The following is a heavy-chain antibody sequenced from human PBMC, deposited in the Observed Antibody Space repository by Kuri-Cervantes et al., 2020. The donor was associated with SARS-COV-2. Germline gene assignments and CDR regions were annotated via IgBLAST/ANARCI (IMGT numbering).Heavy chain of an antibody. CDR3: ARSSDTATERELDY. Sequence: GGSLRLSCAASGFTVSSNFMSWVRQAPGKGLEWVSSISSSSSYIYYADSVKGRVTISRDNSKSTLYLQMNSLRPEDTAVYYCARSSDTATERELDYWGQGTLVTVSS. CDR2: ISSSSSYI. D-gene: IGHD5-18*01. CDR1: GFTVSSNF. J-gene: IGHJ4*02. V-gene: IGHV3-21*01.